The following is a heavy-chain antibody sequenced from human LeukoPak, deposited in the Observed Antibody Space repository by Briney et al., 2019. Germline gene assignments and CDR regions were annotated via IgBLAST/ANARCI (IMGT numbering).Heavy chain of an antibody. Sequence: GGSLRLSCAASGFTFSDYYMNWIRQAPGKGLEWVSFISSSSSYRNYADSVKGRFTVSRDNAENSLYLQMNSLRAEDTAVYYCARELGGRDAFDVWGQGTMVTVSS. CDR1: GFTFSDYY. J-gene: IGHJ3*01. CDR2: ISSSSSYR. CDR3: ARELGGRDAFDV. V-gene: IGHV3-11*05. D-gene: IGHD3-16*01.